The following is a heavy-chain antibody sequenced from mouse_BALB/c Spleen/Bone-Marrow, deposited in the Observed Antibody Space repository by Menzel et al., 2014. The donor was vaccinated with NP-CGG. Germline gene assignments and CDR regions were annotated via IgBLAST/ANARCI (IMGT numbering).Heavy chain of an antibody. Sequence: QVHVKQSGPGLVQPSQSLSITCTVSGFSLTSYGVHWVRQSPGKGLEWLGVIWSGGSTDYNAAFISRLSISKDNSKSQVFFKMNSLQANDTAIYYCARNNGGYYSWFAYWGQGTLVTVSA. J-gene: IGHJ3*01. CDR2: IWSGGST. CDR1: GFSLTSYG. CDR3: ARNNGGYYSWFAY. D-gene: IGHD2-3*01. V-gene: IGHV2-2*02.